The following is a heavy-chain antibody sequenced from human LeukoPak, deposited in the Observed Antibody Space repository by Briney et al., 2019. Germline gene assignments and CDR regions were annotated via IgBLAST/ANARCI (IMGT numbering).Heavy chain of an antibody. J-gene: IGHJ4*02. CDR2: IYTSGST. Sequence: SETLSLTCTVSGGSISSYYWSWIRQPAGKGLEWIGRIYTSGSTNYNPSLKSRVTMSLGTSKNQFSLKLSSVTAADTAVYYCARGYYDSSGYFRTHFDYWGQGTLVTVSS. D-gene: IGHD3-22*01. V-gene: IGHV4-4*07. CDR3: ARGYYDSSGYFRTHFDY. CDR1: GGSISSYY.